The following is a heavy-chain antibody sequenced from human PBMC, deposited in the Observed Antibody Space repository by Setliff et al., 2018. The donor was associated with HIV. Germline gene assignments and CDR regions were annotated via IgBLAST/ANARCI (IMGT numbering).Heavy chain of an antibody. Sequence: ASVKVSCKASGYTFTNFYMHWVRQAPGQGLEWMGIINPSGGGTTYAQKFQGRVTMTRDTSTDTLYMDLSSLTSEDTAVYYCVRGMTSYDSSGYSIPYYFDYWGQGTLVTVSS. CDR3: VRGMTSYDSSGYSIPYYFDY. D-gene: IGHD3-22*01. CDR2: INPSGGGT. CDR1: GYTFTNFY. J-gene: IGHJ4*02. V-gene: IGHV1-46*01.